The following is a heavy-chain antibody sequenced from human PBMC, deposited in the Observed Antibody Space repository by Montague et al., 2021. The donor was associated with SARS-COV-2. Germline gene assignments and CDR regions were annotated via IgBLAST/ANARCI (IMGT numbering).Heavy chain of an antibody. Sequence: SETLSLTCAVSGDSISGYYWSWIRQPPGKGLEWIGEINHSGSTNYNPSLKSRVTISVDTSKNQFSLKLSSVTAADTAVYYCVRGTRREFTYDDVSSGYGRDYWGQGTLVTVSS. D-gene: IGHD3-22*01. CDR3: VRGTRREFTYDDVSSGYGRDY. CDR1: GDSISGYY. CDR2: INHSGST. J-gene: IGHJ4*02. V-gene: IGHV4-34*01.